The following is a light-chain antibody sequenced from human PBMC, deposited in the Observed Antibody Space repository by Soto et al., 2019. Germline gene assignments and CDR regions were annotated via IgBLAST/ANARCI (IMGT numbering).Light chain of an antibody. Sequence: EIVLTQSPATLSLSPGERATLSCRASQSVSSYLAWYQQTHGQATRILIYDASNRDTGIPARFSGSGSGTDFTLPLSRLEPEDFSVYYCQQRSNWPLTFGGGTKVDIK. CDR2: DAS. CDR3: QQRSNWPLT. CDR1: QSVSSY. V-gene: IGKV3-11*01. J-gene: IGKJ4*01.